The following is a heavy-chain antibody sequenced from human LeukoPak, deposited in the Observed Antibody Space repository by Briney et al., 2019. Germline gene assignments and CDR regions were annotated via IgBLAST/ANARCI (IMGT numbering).Heavy chain of an antibody. Sequence: PSETLSLTCTVSGYSISNGYYWGWVRQPPGKGLEWIGTIHHSGTTYYSPSLRSRVTTSVDTSKNQFSLSLSPVTAADTAVYYCARSYYDTRGRFDPWGQGTLVTVSS. CDR3: ARSYYDTRGRFDP. J-gene: IGHJ5*02. CDR2: IHHSGTT. D-gene: IGHD3-22*01. V-gene: IGHV4-38-2*02. CDR1: GYSISNGYY.